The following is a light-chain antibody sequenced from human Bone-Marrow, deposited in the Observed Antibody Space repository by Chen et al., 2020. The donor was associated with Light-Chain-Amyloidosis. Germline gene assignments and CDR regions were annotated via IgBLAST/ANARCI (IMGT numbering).Light chain of an antibody. CDR2: EVS. J-gene: IGLJ3*02. CDR3: SSYAGSNNSV. Sequence: QSALTQPPSASGSPGQSVTISCTGTSSDVGGYNYVSWYQQHPGNAPKLMIYEVSKRPSGVPDRFSGSKSGNTASLTVSGLQAEDEADYYCSSYAGSNNSVFGGGTKLTVL. CDR1: SSDVGGYNY. V-gene: IGLV2-8*01.